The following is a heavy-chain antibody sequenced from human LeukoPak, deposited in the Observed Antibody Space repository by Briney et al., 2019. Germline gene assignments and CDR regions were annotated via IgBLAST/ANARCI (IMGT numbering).Heavy chain of an antibody. CDR3: AKDSPSGGNSYDY. CDR2: TSYDGSNK. CDR1: GFTFSSYG. D-gene: IGHD4-23*01. Sequence: PGRSLRLSCAASGFTFSSYGMHWVRQAPGKGLEWVAVTSYDGSNKYYADSVKGRFTISRDNSKNTLYLQMNSLRAEDTAVYYCAKDSPSGGNSYDYWGQGTLVTVSS. J-gene: IGHJ4*02. V-gene: IGHV3-30*18.